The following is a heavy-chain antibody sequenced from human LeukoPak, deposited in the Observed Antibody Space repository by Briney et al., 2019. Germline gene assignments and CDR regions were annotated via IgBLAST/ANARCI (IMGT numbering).Heavy chain of an antibody. V-gene: IGHV3-23*01. CDR2: VSGVGITT. CDR3: AKDRDPIVSTVSAFDV. D-gene: IGHD5/OR15-5a*01. CDR1: GFTFSSKA. J-gene: IGHJ3*01. Sequence: GESLRLSCAASGFTFSSKAISWVRQAPGKGLEWVATVSGVGITTYYADSVKGRVTVSRDNSKNTLWLQMNSLRAEDTAVYYYAKDRDPIVSTVSAFDVWGQGTMVTVSS.